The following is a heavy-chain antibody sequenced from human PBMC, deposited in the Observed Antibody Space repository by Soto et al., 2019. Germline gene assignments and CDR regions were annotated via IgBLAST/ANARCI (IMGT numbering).Heavy chain of an antibody. CDR2: ISWNSGSI. CDR3: ATSYGNAWYTY. CDR1: GFTFDDYA. V-gene: IGHV3-9*01. J-gene: IGHJ4*02. Sequence: GGSLRFSCAASGFTFDDYAMHWVRQASGKGLEWVSGISWNSGSIGYADSVKGRFTISRDNAKNSLYLQLTSVTVEDTAVYYCATSYGNAWYTYWGQGTQVTVSS. D-gene: IGHD6-13*01.